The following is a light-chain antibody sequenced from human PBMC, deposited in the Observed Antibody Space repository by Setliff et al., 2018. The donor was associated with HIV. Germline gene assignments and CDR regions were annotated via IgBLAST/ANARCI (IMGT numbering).Light chain of an antibody. CDR2: EVT. CDR3: YSYAGNNFYV. J-gene: IGLJ1*01. V-gene: IGLV2-8*01. CDR1: TSDIGNFDY. Sequence: QSVLTQPPSASGSPGQSVSISCTGTTSDIGNFDYVSWYQQHPGKAPKLLIYEVTKRPSGVPDRFSGSKSDNTASLTVSGLQTEDEADYYCYSYAGNNFYVFGSGTKVTVL.